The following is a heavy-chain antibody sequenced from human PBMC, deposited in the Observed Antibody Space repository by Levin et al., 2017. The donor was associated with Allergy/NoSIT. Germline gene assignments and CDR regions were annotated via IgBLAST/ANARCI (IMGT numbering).Heavy chain of an antibody. CDR2: ISYDGSDK. V-gene: IGHV3-30*18. Sequence: GGSLRLSCSASGFTFSNYGMHWVRQAPGKGLECVALISYDGSDKHYADSVKGRFTISRDNSKNTLYLQMNSLRAEDTAVYYCAKGYYDSGGWGQGTRVTVSS. CDR1: GFTFSNYG. CDR3: AKGYYDSGG. J-gene: IGHJ4*02. D-gene: IGHD3-22*01.